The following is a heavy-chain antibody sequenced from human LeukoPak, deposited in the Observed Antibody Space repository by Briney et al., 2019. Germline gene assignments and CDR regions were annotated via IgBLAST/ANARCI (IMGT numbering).Heavy chain of an antibody. D-gene: IGHD2-2*02. V-gene: IGHV1-69*04. Sequence: SVKVSCKASGGTFSSYAISWVRQAPGQGLEWMGRIIPILGIANYAQKFQGRVTITADKSTSTAYMELSSLRSEDTAVYYCATMGCSSTSCYTDYYYYYMDVWGKGTTVTVSS. CDR2: IIPILGIA. CDR1: GGTFSSYA. J-gene: IGHJ6*03. CDR3: ATMGCSSTSCYTDYYYYYMDV.